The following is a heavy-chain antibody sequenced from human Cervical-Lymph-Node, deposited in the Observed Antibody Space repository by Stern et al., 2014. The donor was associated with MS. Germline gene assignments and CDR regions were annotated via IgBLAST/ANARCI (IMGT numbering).Heavy chain of an antibody. CDR2: IYPDDSDT. Sequence: VQLVQSGAEVKKPGESLTISCKGFGYSFNIYWIAWVRQRPGKGLEWMGIIYPDDSDTGYSPSFQGQVTFSVDKSISTAYLQWSSLNPSDTATYFCARRGMDVWGQGTSVTVSS. CDR3: ARRGMDV. J-gene: IGHJ6*02. CDR1: GYSFNIYW. V-gene: IGHV5-51*01.